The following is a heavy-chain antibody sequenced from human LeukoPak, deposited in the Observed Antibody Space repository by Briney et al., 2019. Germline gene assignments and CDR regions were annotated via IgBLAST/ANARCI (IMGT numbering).Heavy chain of an antibody. CDR2: IYHSGST. J-gene: IGHJ4*02. CDR3: ARVLTATMHS. CDR1: GGSIDVVNYY. V-gene: IGHV4-30-2*01. D-gene: IGHD1-7*01. Sequence: SGTLSLTCAVSGGSIDVVNYYWSWSRQPPGKGLEWIGYIYHSGSTYYNLSLKNRITISIDTSKNQFSLQLTSVTAADTAVYYCARVLTATMHSWGQGTLVTVSS.